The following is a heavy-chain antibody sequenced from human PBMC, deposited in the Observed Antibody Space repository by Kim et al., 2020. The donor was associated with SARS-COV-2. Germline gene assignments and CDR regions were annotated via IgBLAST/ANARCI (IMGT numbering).Heavy chain of an antibody. CDR1: GFTFSSYS. V-gene: IGHV3-21*01. Sequence: GGSLRLSCAASGFTFSSYSMNWVRQAPGKGLEWVSSISSSSSYIYYADSVKGRFTISRDNAKNSLYLQMNSLRAEDTAVYYCARVVDCSSTSCYGAGAFDIWGQGTMVTVSS. D-gene: IGHD2-2*01. CDR2: ISSSSSYI. J-gene: IGHJ3*02. CDR3: ARVVDCSSTSCYGAGAFDI.